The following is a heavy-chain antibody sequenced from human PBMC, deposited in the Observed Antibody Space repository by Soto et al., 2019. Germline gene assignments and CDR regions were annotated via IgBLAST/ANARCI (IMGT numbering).Heavy chain of an antibody. CDR1: GYSISSGYY. D-gene: IGHD1-1*01. Sequence: SETLSLTCGVSGYSISSGYYWGWVRQPPGKGLYWVGSMYQSGRTYYNSSLKSRIIISVETSKNHFSLNLNSVTAADTALYFSTRGGGIREGVINSFFDYWRQGIPVPVSS. CDR2: MYQSGRT. CDR3: TRGGGIREGVINSFFDY. V-gene: IGHV4-38-2*01. J-gene: IGHJ4*02.